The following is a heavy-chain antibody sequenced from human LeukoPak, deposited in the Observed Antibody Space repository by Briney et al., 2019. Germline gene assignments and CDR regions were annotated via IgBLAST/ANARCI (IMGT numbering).Heavy chain of an antibody. D-gene: IGHD6-6*01. J-gene: IGHJ4*02. CDR1: GFTFNRHG. CDR3: ARDRSIASDY. V-gene: IGHV3-33*01. Sequence: GGSLRLSCAASGFTFNRHGMHWVRQAPGKGLEWVAVIWYDGSNKYYAESVKGRFTLSRDNSKNTLYLQMNSLRAEDTAVYYCARDRSIASDYWGQGTLVTVSS. CDR2: IWYDGSNK.